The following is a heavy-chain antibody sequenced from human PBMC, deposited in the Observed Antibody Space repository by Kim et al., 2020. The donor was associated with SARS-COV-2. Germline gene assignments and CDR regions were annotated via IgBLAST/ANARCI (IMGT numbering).Heavy chain of an antibody. V-gene: IGHV3-23*01. Sequence: YAYPVKGRFTISRDTSKNTLYLQMEGLRAEDTAVYYCAKGARGNPDCFDCWGQGTLVTVSS. CDR3: AKGARGNPDCFDC. J-gene: IGHJ4*02. D-gene: IGHD2-15*01.